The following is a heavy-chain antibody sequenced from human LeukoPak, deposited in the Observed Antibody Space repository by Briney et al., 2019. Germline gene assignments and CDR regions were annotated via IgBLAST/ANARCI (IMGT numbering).Heavy chain of an antibody. CDR1: GFTFSSYW. Sequence: GGCLRLSCAASGFTFSSYWMSWVRQPPGKGLEWVANIKEDGSERYYVDSVKGRFTISRDNAKNSMYLQMNSLRAEDTAVYYCAREIGSAARGRWGQGTLVTVSS. V-gene: IGHV3-7*05. D-gene: IGHD6-13*01. CDR3: AREIGSAARGR. CDR2: IKEDGSER. J-gene: IGHJ4*02.